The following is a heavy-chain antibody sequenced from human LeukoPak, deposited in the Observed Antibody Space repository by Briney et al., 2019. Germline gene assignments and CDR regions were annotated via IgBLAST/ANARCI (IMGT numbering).Heavy chain of an antibody. CDR3: ARPTIYNPRNWYFDL. CDR1: GGSITSNTNY. V-gene: IGHV4-39*07. J-gene: IGHJ2*01. CDR2: IYYSGTT. Sequence: SETLSLTCTVSGGSITSNTNYWGWIRQPPGKGLEWIGNIYYSGTTYYNPSLKSRVTISVDTSKNQFSLKLSSVTAADTAIYYCARPTIYNPRNWYFDLWGRGALVTVSS. D-gene: IGHD5-24*01.